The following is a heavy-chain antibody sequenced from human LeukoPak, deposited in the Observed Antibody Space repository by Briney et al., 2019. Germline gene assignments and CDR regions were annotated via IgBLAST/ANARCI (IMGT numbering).Heavy chain of an antibody. CDR1: GGSISSGDYY. J-gene: IGHJ4*02. CDR2: IYYSGST. Sequence: PSETLSLTCTVSGGSISSGDYYWSWIRQPPGKGLEWIGYIYYSGSTYYNPSLKSRVTISVDTSKNQFSLKLSSVTAADTAVYYCARSRPYGDYPPDYWGQGTLSPSPQ. CDR3: ARSRPYGDYPPDY. V-gene: IGHV4-30-4*01. D-gene: IGHD4-17*01.